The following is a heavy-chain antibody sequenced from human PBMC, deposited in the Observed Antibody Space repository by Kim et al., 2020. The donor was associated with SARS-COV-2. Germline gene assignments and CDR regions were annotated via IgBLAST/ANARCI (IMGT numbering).Heavy chain of an antibody. J-gene: IGHJ4*02. Sequence: YSPSFQGQVTISADKSISTAYLQWGSLKASDTAMYYCARSLIQLWNYFDYWGQGTLVTVSS. V-gene: IGHV5-51*01. CDR3: ARSLIQLWNYFDY. D-gene: IGHD5-18*01.